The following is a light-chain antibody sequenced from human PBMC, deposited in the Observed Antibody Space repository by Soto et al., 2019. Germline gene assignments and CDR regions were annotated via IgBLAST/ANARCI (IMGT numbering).Light chain of an antibody. Sequence: DIQMTQSPSSLSASVGDRVTITCRASQSISSYLNWYQQKPGKAPKVLISGASSLQSGVPFRFSGSGSGTDFTLTISSLQFEDFASYYCQHSHSTPLTFGGGTKVEIK. V-gene: IGKV1-39*01. CDR2: GAS. J-gene: IGKJ4*01. CDR3: QHSHSTPLT. CDR1: QSISSY.